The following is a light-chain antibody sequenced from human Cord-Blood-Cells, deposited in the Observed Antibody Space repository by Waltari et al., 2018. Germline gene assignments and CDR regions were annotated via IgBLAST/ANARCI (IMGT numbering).Light chain of an antibody. J-gene: IGLJ3*02. CDR3: CSYAGSSTWV. CDR2: EGS. Sequence: QSALTQPASVSWSPGQSITISCTGTSSDVGRYNLVSWYQQHPGKVPQLMSYEGSKRPDGVSTRCAGSKSGHTTSLTIAGLQAEDEADYYCCSYAGSSTWVFGGGTKLTVL. V-gene: IGLV2-23*01. CDR1: SSDVGRYNL.